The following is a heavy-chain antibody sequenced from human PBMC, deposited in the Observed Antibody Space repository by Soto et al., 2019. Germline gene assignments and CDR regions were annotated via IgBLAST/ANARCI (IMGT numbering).Heavy chain of an antibody. Sequence: GGSLRLSCAASGFTFSSYGMHWVRQAPGKGLEWVAVIWYDGSNKYYADYVKGRFTISRDNSKNTLYLQMNSLRAEDTAVYYCASPGDWNEDYWGQGTLVTVSS. V-gene: IGHV3-33*01. CDR2: IWYDGSNK. J-gene: IGHJ4*02. CDR3: ASPGDWNEDY. CDR1: GFTFSSYG. D-gene: IGHD1-1*01.